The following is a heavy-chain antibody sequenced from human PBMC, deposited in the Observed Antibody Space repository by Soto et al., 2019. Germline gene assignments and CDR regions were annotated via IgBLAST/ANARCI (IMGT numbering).Heavy chain of an antibody. CDR3: ARWEGYGPYNWFDP. CDR2: IYYSGST. V-gene: IGHV4-39*01. CDR1: GGSISGSSYY. Sequence: PSETLSLTCTVSGGSISGSSYYWGWIRQPPRKGLEWIGSIYYSGSTYYNPSLKSRVTISVDTSKNQFSLKLSSVTAADTAVYYCARWEGYGPYNWFDPWGQGTLVTVSS. D-gene: IGHD1-26*01. J-gene: IGHJ5*02.